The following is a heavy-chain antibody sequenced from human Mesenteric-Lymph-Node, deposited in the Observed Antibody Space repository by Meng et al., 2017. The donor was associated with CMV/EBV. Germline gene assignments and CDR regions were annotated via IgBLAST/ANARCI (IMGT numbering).Heavy chain of an antibody. CDR1: GFTFNSYA. V-gene: IGHV3-49*04. CDR2: IRSKAYGGTT. CDR3: TRDRVVVVPAATGFYYYYYGMDV. Sequence: GGSLRLSCAASGFTFNSYAIHWVRQAPGKGLEWVGFIRSKAYGGTTEYAASVKGRFTISRDDSKSIAYLQMNSLKTEDTAVYYCTRDRVVVVPAATGFYYYYYGMDVWGQGTTVTVSS. J-gene: IGHJ6*02. D-gene: IGHD2-2*01.